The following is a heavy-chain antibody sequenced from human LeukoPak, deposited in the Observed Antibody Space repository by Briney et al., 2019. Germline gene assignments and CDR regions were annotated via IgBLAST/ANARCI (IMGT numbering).Heavy chain of an antibody. CDR1: GYTFTGYY. V-gene: IGHV1-2*02. D-gene: IGHD3-3*01. Sequence: ASVKVSCKTSGYTFTGYYMHWVRQAPGQGLEWMGWINPNSGGTNYAQKFQGRVTMTRDTSITTAYMELSRLRSDDTAVYYCARETRFLEWYDAFDIWGQGTMVTVSS. CDR3: ARETRFLEWYDAFDI. J-gene: IGHJ3*02. CDR2: INPNSGGT.